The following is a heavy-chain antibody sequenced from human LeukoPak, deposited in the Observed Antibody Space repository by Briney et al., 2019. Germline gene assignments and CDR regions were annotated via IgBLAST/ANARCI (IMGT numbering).Heavy chain of an antibody. CDR1: GGTFSSYA. CDR2: IIPILGMA. Sequence: SVKVSCKASGGTFSSYAISWVRQAPGQGLEWMGRIIPILGMANYAQKFQGRVTITADKSTSTAYMELSSLRSEDTAVYYCARVNGDYYDFWSGYYTGSSWFDPWGQGTLVTVSS. CDR3: ARVNGDYYDFWSGYYTGSSWFDP. D-gene: IGHD3-3*01. V-gene: IGHV1-69*04. J-gene: IGHJ5*02.